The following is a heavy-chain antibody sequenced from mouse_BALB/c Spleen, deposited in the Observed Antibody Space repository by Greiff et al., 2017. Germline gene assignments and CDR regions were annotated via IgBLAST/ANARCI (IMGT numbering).Heavy chain of an antibody. V-gene: IGHV5-17*02. Sequence: EVQRVESGGGLVQPGGSRKLSCAASGFTFSSFGMHWVRQAPEKGLEWVAYISSGSSTIYYADTVKGRFTISRDNPKNTLFLQMTSLRSEDTAMYYCARSDYDKDYFDYWGQGTTLTVSA. D-gene: IGHD2-4*01. CDR3: ARSDYDKDYFDY. CDR1: GFTFSSFG. J-gene: IGHJ2*01. CDR2: ISSGSSTI.